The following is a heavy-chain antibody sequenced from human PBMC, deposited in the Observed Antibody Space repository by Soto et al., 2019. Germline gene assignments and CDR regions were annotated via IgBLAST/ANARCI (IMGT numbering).Heavy chain of an antibody. D-gene: IGHD2-2*01. CDR3: ARGECSSNYCFTRWALDI. Sequence: SETLSLTCGVYGGSFSGYYWTWIRQTPGKGLEWIGEINDSGSTNYKPSLKSRVTISADTSKKQFSLNVTSVTAADTAVYYCARGECSSNYCFTRWALDIWGQGTVVTVSS. J-gene: IGHJ3*02. CDR1: GGSFSGYY. CDR2: INDSGST. V-gene: IGHV4-34*01.